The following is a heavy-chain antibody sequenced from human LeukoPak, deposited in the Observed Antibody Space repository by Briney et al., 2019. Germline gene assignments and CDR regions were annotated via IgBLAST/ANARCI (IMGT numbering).Heavy chain of an antibody. Sequence: ASETLSLTCTVSGGSISSSSYYWGWIRQPPGKGLEWIGSIYYSGSTYYNPSLKSRVTISVDTSKNQFSLKLSSVTAADTAVYYCARRSDDYYDSSGYFNYWGQGTLVTVSS. CDR2: IYYSGST. CDR1: GGSISSSSYY. CDR3: ARRSDDYYDSSGYFNY. D-gene: IGHD3-22*01. V-gene: IGHV4-39*01. J-gene: IGHJ4*02.